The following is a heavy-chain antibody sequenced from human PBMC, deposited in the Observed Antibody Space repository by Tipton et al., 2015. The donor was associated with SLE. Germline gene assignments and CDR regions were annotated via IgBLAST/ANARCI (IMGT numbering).Heavy chain of an antibody. CDR2: ISSSSSYI. J-gene: IGHJ4*02. D-gene: IGHD2-15*01. V-gene: IGHV3-21*01. CDR3: ARGSGGSCHDY. CDR1: GFTFSTYS. Sequence: SLRLSSAASGFTFSTYSMNWVRQAPGKGLEWVSSISSSSSYIYYADSVKGRFTISRDNAKKSLYLQMNSLRAEGTAVYYCARGSGGSCHDYWGQGTLVTVAS.